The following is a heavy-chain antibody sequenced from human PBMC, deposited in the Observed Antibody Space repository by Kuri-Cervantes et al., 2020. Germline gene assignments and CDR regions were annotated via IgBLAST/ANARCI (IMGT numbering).Heavy chain of an antibody. CDR2: ISYDGSNK. CDR3: ASSERMLSNWFDP. CDR1: GFTFSSYA. D-gene: IGHD3-10*02. J-gene: IGHJ5*02. Sequence: GGSLRLSCAASGFTFSSYAMHWVRQAPGKGLEWVAVISYDGSNKYYADSVKGRFTISRDNSKNTLYLQMNSLRAEDTAVYYCASSERMLSNWFDPWGQGTLVTVDS. V-gene: IGHV3-30-3*01.